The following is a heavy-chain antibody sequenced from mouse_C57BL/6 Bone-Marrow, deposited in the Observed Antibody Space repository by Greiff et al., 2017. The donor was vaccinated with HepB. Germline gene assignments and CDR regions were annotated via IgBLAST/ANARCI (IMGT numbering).Heavy chain of an antibody. CDR3: ARHEDRDPSFYYYGSSPWGFDV. V-gene: IGHV1-62-2*01. D-gene: IGHD1-1*01. CDR2: FYPGSGSI. J-gene: IGHJ1*03. Sequence: QVQLQQSGAELVKPGASVKLSCKASGYTFTEYTIHWVKQRSGQGLEWIGWFYPGSGSIKYNEKFKDKATVTADKSSSTVYMELSRLTSEDSAVYFCARHEDRDPSFYYYGSSPWGFDVWGTGTTVTVSS. CDR1: GYTFTEYT.